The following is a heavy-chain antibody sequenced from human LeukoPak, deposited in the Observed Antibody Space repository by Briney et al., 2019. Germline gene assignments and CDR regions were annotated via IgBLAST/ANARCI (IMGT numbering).Heavy chain of an antibody. CDR3: ARALIAARPDDPNWFDP. J-gene: IGHJ5*02. D-gene: IGHD6-6*01. Sequence: ASVKVSCKASGYTFTSYGISWVRQAPGQGLEWMGWISAYNGNTNYAQKLQGRVTMTTDTSTSTAYMELRSLRSDDTAVYYCARALIAARPDDPNWFDPWGQGTLVTVSS. CDR2: ISAYNGNT. V-gene: IGHV1-18*01. CDR1: GYTFTSYG.